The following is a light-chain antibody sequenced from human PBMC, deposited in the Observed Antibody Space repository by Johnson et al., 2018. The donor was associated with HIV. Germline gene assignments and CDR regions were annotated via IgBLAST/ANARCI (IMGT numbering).Light chain of an antibody. CDR1: SSNIGNNY. V-gene: IGLV1-51*02. Sequence: QSVLTQPPSVSAAPGQKVTISCSGSSSNIGNNYVSWYQQLPGTAPKLLIYENNKRPSGIPDRFSGSKSGTSATLGITGLQTGDAAHYYCGTWDSSLSAYVFGTGTKFTVL. CDR3: GTWDSSLSAYV. CDR2: ENN. J-gene: IGLJ1*01.